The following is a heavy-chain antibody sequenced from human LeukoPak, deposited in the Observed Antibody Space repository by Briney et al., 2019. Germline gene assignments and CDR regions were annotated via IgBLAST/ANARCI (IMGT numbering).Heavy chain of an antibody. CDR1: GFTFSSYA. CDR3: SKWAGVSDTSNWYGPFDH. Sequence: GGSLRLSCAASGFTFSSYAMSWVRQAPGKGLEWVSSIGSSGDNTYYADSVKGRFTISRDNSKNTLCLQLSSLRAEDTAIYYCSKWAGVSDTSNWYGPFDHWGQGTLVTVSS. D-gene: IGHD6-13*01. CDR2: IGSSGDNT. V-gene: IGHV3-23*01. J-gene: IGHJ4*02.